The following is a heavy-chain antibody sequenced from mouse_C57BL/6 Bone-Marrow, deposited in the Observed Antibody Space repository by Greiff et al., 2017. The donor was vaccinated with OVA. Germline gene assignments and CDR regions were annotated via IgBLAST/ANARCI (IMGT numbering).Heavy chain of an antibody. J-gene: IGHJ4*01. CDR1: GFTFSDYG. Sequence: EVKLVESGGGLVQPGGSLKLSCAASGFTFSDYGMAWVRQAPRKGPEWVAYISNLAYSIYYADTVTGRFTISRENAKNTLYLEMSSLRSEDTAMDYCARGLRHYAIDYWGQGTSVTVAS. D-gene: IGHD2-4*01. V-gene: IGHV5-15*01. CDR2: ISNLAYSI. CDR3: ARGLRHYAIDY.